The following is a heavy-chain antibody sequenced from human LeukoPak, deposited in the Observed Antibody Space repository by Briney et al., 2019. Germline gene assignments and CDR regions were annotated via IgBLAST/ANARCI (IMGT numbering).Heavy chain of an antibody. J-gene: IGHJ4*02. CDR1: GGSISSYY. D-gene: IGHD2-2*01. CDR3: ARSPVPSSFDY. Sequence: SETLSLTCTVSGGSISSYYWSWIRQPPGKGLEWIGYIYYSGSTNYNPSLKSRVTISADTSKNQFSLKLSFVTAADTAVYYCARSPVPSSFDYWGQGTLVIVSS. CDR2: IYYSGST. V-gene: IGHV4-59*01.